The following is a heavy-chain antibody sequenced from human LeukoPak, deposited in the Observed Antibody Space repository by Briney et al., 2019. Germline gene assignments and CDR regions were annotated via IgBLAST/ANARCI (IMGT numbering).Heavy chain of an antibody. Sequence: SDTLSLTCTVSGGSMSYDYWSWIRQTPGMRLERIGYTYTSGSTRYNPSLKSRVNISVDTSKNHFSLRLRSVTAADTAVYYCARHFRRDYSASGASQYYHYIDVWGKGTTVTVSS. CDR1: GGSMSYDY. J-gene: IGHJ6*03. CDR2: TYTSGST. V-gene: IGHV4-4*09. D-gene: IGHD3-10*01. CDR3: ARHFRRDYSASGASQYYHYIDV.